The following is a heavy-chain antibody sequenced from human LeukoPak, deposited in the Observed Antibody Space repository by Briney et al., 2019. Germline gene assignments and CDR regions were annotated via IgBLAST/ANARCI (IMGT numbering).Heavy chain of an antibody. CDR1: GYTFTGYY. Sequence: ASVKVSCKASGYTFTGYYLHWVRQASGQGLEWMGWISAYNGNTNYAQKFQGRVTITADESTSTAYMELSSLRSEDTAVYYCAREKYCSSTSCYSGDAFDIWGQGTMVTVSS. J-gene: IGHJ3*02. V-gene: IGHV1-18*04. D-gene: IGHD2-2*02. CDR3: AREKYCSSTSCYSGDAFDI. CDR2: ISAYNGNT.